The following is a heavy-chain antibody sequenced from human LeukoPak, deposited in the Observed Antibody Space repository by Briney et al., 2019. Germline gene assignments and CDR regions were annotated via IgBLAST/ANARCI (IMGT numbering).Heavy chain of an antibody. Sequence: PSETLSLTCAVYGGSFSGYYWSWIRQPPGKGLEWIGEINHSGSTNYNPSLKSRVTISVDTSKNQFSLKLSSVTAADTAVYYCARTPSVTPGRLDYWGQGTLVTVSS. CDR2: INHSGST. CDR3: ARTPSVTPGRLDY. V-gene: IGHV4-34*01. J-gene: IGHJ4*02. D-gene: IGHD4-17*01. CDR1: GGSFSGYY.